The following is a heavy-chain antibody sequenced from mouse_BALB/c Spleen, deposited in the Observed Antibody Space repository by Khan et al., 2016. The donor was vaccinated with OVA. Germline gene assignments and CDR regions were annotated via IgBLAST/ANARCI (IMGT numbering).Heavy chain of an antibody. J-gene: IGHJ2*01. Sequence: QVQLQQSGAELAKPGASVRMSCKASGYTFTSYWMHWVKQRPGQGLEWIGYINPSTGYTEYNQKFKDKATLTADKSSSTAYMQLSSLTSEDSAVYYCARLGYYYGSTYVYWGQGTTLTVSS. D-gene: IGHD1-1*01. CDR3: ARLGYYYGSTYVY. CDR1: GYTFTSYW. CDR2: INPSTGYT. V-gene: IGHV1-7*01.